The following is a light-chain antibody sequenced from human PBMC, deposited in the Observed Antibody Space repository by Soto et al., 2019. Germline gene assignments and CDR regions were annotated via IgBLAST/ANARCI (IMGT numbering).Light chain of an antibody. CDR2: EVD. CDR1: SSDVGGYNY. J-gene: IGLJ3*02. CDR3: YSFTTSSTWV. Sequence: QSVLTQPASVSGSPGQPITISCTGTSSDVGGYNYVSWYQQHPGKAPKLMISEVDIRPSGVSNRFSGSKSDNTASLTISGLQAEDEAVYYCYSFTTSSTWVFGGGTKLTVL. V-gene: IGLV2-14*01.